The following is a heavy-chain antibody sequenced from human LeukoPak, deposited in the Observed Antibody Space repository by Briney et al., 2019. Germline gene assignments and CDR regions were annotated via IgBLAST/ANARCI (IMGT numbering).Heavy chain of an antibody. Sequence: PSETLSLTCAVYGGSFNDYYWSWIRQPPGKGLEWIGEINHSGSTNYNPSLKSRVTISVDTSKNQFSLKLSSVTAADTAVYYCARGRGYCSSTSCDHTYMDVWGKGTTVTVSS. CDR1: GGSFNDYY. V-gene: IGHV4-34*01. CDR3: ARGRGYCSSTSCDHTYMDV. J-gene: IGHJ6*03. CDR2: INHSGST. D-gene: IGHD2-2*03.